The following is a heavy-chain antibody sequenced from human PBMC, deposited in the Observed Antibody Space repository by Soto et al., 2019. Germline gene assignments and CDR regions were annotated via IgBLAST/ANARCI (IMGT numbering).Heavy chain of an antibody. V-gene: IGHV1-18*01. Sequence: QVQVVQSGAEVEKPGASVKVSCKASGYTFTTYGISWVRQAPGQGLEWMGWISTYNGNTNYAQKFQGRVTMTTDASTSTAYMERTCLRSDDTAMYYCARDRENLVWGIVGFWGQGTLVTVSS. D-gene: IGHD3-10*01. CDR1: GYTFTTYG. CDR2: ISTYNGNT. CDR3: ARDRENLVWGIVGF. J-gene: IGHJ4*02.